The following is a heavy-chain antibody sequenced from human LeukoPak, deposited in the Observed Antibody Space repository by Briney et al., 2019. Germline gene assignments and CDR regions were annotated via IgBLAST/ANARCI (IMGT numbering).Heavy chain of an antibody. D-gene: IGHD1-1*01. CDR3: ARDRGTWNDDGFDY. CDR1: GESFSGYY. CDR2: INHSGST. V-gene: IGHV4-34*01. Sequence: PSETLSLTCAVYGESFSGYYWSWIRQPPGKGLEWIGEINHSGSTNYNPSLKSRVTISVDTSKNQFSLKLSSVTAADTAVYYCARDRGTWNDDGFDYWGQGTLVTVSS. J-gene: IGHJ4*02.